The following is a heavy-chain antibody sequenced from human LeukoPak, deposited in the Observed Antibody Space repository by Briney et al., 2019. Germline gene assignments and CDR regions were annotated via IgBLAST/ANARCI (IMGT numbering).Heavy chain of an antibody. Sequence: SETLSLTCAVYGGSFSGYYWSWIRQPPGKGLEWIGGINHSGSTNYNPSLKSGVTISVDTSKNQSSLKLSSVTAADTAVYYCARGTSHSSRMDVWGQGTTVTVSS. CDR2: INHSGST. V-gene: IGHV4-34*01. J-gene: IGHJ6*02. CDR3: ARGTSHSSRMDV. CDR1: GGSFSGYY. D-gene: IGHD2-15*01.